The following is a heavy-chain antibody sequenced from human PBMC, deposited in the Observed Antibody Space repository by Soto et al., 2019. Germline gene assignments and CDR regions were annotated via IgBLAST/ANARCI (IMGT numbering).Heavy chain of an antibody. J-gene: IGHJ4*02. CDR2: ISAYNGNT. Sequence: ASVKVSCKASGYTFTSYGISWVRQAPGQGLEWMGWISAYNGNTNYAQKLQGRVTMTTDTSTSTAYMELRSLRSDDTAVYYCARTVGYCSGGSCYSRRYYFDYWGQGTLVTVSS. D-gene: IGHD2-15*01. CDR1: GYTFTSYG. V-gene: IGHV1-18*01. CDR3: ARTVGYCSGGSCYSRRYYFDY.